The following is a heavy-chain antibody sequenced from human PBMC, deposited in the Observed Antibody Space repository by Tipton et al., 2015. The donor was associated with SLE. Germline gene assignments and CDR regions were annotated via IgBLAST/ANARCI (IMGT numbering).Heavy chain of an antibody. CDR1: GFTFSGYD. Sequence: SLRLSCAASGFTFSGYDMHWVRQATGKGLEWVSAIGTTGDTYYTGSVKGRFTISRENAKNSLYLQMNSLRAGDTAVYYCARALFDAVAGPSGMDVWGQGTTVTVSS. D-gene: IGHD6-19*01. V-gene: IGHV3-13*01. CDR2: IGTTGDT. CDR3: ARALFDAVAGPSGMDV. J-gene: IGHJ6*02.